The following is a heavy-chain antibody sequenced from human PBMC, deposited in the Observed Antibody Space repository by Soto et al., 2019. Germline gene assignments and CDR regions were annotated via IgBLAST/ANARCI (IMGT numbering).Heavy chain of an antibody. CDR1: GGSFSGYY. J-gene: IGHJ2*01. CDR3: ARDRRWGPRHFDL. D-gene: IGHD1-26*01. CDR2: INHSGST. Sequence: QVQLQQWGAGLLKPSETLSLTCAVYGGSFSGYYWSWIRQPPGKGLEWIGEINHSGSTNYNPSLKSRVTISVDTSKNQFSRKLSSVTAADTAVYYCARDRRWGPRHFDLWGRGTLVTVSS. V-gene: IGHV4-34*01.